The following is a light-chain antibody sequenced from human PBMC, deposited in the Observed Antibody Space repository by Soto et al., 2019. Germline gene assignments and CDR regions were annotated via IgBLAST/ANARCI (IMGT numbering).Light chain of an antibody. Sequence: QSALTQPASWSGSPGQSITISCVSTSSDIGDYNYVSWYQQHPGKVPKVIIYDVSDRPSGVSYRFSATKSGNTASLTISGLQAEDEADYYCCSYTRSGTLIFGTGTKVTVL. CDR2: DVS. CDR3: CSYTRSGTLI. CDR1: SSDIGDYNY. J-gene: IGLJ1*01. V-gene: IGLV2-14*01.